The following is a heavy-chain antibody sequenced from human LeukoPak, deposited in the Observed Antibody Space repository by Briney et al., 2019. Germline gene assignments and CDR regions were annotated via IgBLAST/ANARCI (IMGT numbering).Heavy chain of an antibody. CDR1: GFTFSSYS. D-gene: IGHD3-22*01. CDR2: ISSSSSCI. Sequence: PGGSLRLSCAASGFTFSSYSMNWVRQAPGKGLEWVSSISSSSSCIYYADSVKGRFTISRDNAKNSLYLQMNSLRAEDTAVYYCARDYYYDSSGYPDYWGQGTLVTVSS. CDR3: ARDYYYDSSGYPDY. J-gene: IGHJ4*02. V-gene: IGHV3-21*01.